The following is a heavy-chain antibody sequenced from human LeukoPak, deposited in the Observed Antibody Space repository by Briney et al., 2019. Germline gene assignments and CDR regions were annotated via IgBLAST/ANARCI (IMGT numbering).Heavy chain of an antibody. CDR2: IYTSGST. D-gene: IGHD3-3*01. J-gene: IGHJ4*02. CDR3: ARHFSVLRFLEWLPLFDY. V-gene: IGHV4-4*09. Sequence: PSETLSLTCTVSDGSISSCYRSWIRQPPGKGLEWIGYIYTSGSTNYNPSLKSRVTISVDTSKNQFSLKLSSVTAADTAVYYCARHFSVLRFLEWLPLFDYWGQGTLATVSS. CDR1: DGSISSCY.